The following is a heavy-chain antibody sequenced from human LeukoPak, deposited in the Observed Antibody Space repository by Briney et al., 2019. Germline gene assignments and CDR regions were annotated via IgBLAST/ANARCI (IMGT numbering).Heavy chain of an antibody. V-gene: IGHV4-4*02. CDR3: SRRNSLYDAFDI. J-gene: IGHJ3*02. CDR1: GGSIVASDW. Sequence: PSETLSLTCTVSGGSIVASDWWTWVRQIPGKGPEWIGEVFHTGSRNYSPSLKGRVTVSIDKYKSQFYLQLSSVTAADTGVYFCSRRNSLYDAFDIWGQGTLIAVCS. CDR2: VFHTGSR. D-gene: IGHD2-21*01.